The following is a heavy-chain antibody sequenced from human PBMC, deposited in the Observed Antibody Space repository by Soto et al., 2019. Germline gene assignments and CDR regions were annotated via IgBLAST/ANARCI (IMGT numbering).Heavy chain of an antibody. D-gene: IGHD6-19*01. V-gene: IGHV3-30*18. J-gene: IGHJ4*02. CDR1: GFTFSSYG. CDR2: ISYDGSNK. CDR3: AKDAKRIAVAGTQVGY. Sequence: GGSLRLSCAASGFTFSSYGMHWVRQAPGKGLEWVAVISYDGSNKYYADSVKCRFTISRDNSKNTLYLQMNSLRAEDTAVYYCAKDAKRIAVAGTQVGYWGQGTLVTVSS.